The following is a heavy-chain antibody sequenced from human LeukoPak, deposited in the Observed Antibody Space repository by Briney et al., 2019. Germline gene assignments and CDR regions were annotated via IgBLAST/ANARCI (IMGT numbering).Heavy chain of an antibody. CDR3: ARAVEMATTYFDY. J-gene: IGHJ4*02. CDR1: GYTFTGYY. D-gene: IGHD5-24*01. CDR2: IIPIFGTA. Sequence: ASVKVSCKASGYTFTGYYMHWVRQAPGQGLEWMGGIIPIFGTANYAQKFQGRVTITADESTSTAYMELSSLRSEDTAVYYCARAVEMATTYFDYWGQGTLVTVSS. V-gene: IGHV1-69*13.